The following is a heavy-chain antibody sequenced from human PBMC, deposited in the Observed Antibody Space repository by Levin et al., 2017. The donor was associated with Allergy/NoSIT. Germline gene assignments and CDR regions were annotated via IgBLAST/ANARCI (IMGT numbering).Heavy chain of an antibody. V-gene: IGHV1-46*01. D-gene: IGHD6-19*01. CDR3: FRKGAGSPFDY. Sequence: GESLKISCKASGYTFTSYYMHWVRQAPGQGLEWMGIINPSGGSTSYAQKFQGRVTMTRDTSTSTVYMELSSLRSEDTAVYYCFRKGAGSPFDYWGQGTLVTVSS. CDR2: INPSGGST. J-gene: IGHJ4*02. CDR1: GYTFTSYY.